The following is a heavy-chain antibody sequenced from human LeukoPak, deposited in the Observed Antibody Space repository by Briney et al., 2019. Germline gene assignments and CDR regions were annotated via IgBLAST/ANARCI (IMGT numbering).Heavy chain of an antibody. CDR2: ISGSGGST. J-gene: IGHJ4*02. CDR3: AKKGDYVWGSYRFDY. Sequence: GGSLRLSCAASGFTLSSYAMSWVRQAPGKGLELVSAISGSGGSTYYADSVKGRFTISRDNSKNTLYLQMNSLRAEDTAVYYCAKKGDYVWGSYRFDYWGQGTLVTVSS. CDR1: GFTLSSYA. D-gene: IGHD3-16*02. V-gene: IGHV3-23*01.